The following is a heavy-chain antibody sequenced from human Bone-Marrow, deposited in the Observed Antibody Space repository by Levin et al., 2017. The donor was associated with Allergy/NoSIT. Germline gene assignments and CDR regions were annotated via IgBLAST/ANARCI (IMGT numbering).Heavy chain of an antibody. CDR1: GTTFRWWW. CDR2: IKNDGSGA. Sequence: HSGGSLRLSCGVSGTTFRWWWMHWVRQGPGKGLEWVSRIKNDGSGAIYADSVKGRFTVSRDNARDTLYLQMNSLRVDDTAVYYCARDDPGWDSGAFDYWGQGTLVTVS. J-gene: IGHJ4*02. V-gene: IGHV3-74*01. D-gene: IGHD6-19*01. CDR3: ARDDPGWDSGAFDY.